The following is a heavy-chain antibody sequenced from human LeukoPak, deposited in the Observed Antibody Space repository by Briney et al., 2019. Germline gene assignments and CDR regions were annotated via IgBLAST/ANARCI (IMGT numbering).Heavy chain of an antibody. D-gene: IGHD3-10*01. J-gene: IGHJ4*02. CDR3: ARDFYGSGSYDENDY. CDR1: GYTFTSYG. Sequence: GASVKVSCKASGYTFTSYGISWVRQALGQGLEWMGWISAYNGNTNYAQKLQGRVTMTTDTSTSTAYMELRSLRSDDTTVYYCARDFYGSGSYDENDYWGQGTLVTVSS. CDR2: ISAYNGNT. V-gene: IGHV1-18*04.